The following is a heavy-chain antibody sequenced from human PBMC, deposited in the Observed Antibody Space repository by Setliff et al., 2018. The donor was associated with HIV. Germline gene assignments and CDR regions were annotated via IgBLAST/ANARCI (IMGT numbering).Heavy chain of an antibody. CDR1: GGSITSGNYY. CDR3: ARPHSGRGGGAWFDP. V-gene: IGHV4-39*01. D-gene: IGHD6-19*01. Sequence: ASETLSLTCRVYGGSITSGNYYWGWIRQAPGKGPEWIASMIYGGDTWYNPSLKSRVTIYVHTANNEFSLRLSSVTAEDTAVYRCARPHSGRGGGAWFDPWGQGIQVTVSS. CDR2: MIYGGDT. J-gene: IGHJ5*02.